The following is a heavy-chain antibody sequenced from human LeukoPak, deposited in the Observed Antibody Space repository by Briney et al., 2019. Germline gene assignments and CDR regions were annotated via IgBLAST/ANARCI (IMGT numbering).Heavy chain of an antibody. Sequence: SETLSLTCTVSGGSISSGGYYWSWIRQHPGKGLEWIGYIYYSGSTYYNPSLKSRVTISVDTSKNQLSLKLSSVTAADTAVYYCARAGQGDWFDPWGQGTLVTVSS. CDR2: IYYSGST. V-gene: IGHV4-31*03. J-gene: IGHJ5*02. CDR1: GGSISSGGYY. CDR3: ARAGQGDWFDP.